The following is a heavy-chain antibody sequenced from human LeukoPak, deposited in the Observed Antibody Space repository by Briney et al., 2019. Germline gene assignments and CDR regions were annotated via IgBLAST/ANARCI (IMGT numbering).Heavy chain of an antibody. J-gene: IGHJ6*03. D-gene: IGHD6-13*01. V-gene: IGHV3-23*01. CDR1: GLTFSSYW. Sequence: PGGSLRLSCAASGLTFSSYWMHWVRQAPGKGLEWVSGISGSGGSTYYADSVKGRFTISRDNSKNTLYLQMNSLRAEDTAVYYCAKGAIAAAGTRIYYYYMDVWGKGTTVTVSS. CDR3: AKGAIAAAGTRIYYYYMDV. CDR2: ISGSGGST.